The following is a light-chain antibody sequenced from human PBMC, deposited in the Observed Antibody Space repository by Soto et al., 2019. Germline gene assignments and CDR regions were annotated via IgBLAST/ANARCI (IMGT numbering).Light chain of an antibody. CDR1: SSNIGSNT. Sequence: QLVLTQPPSVSGTPGQRVTISCSGSSSNIGSNTVNWYQQLPGTAPKLLIYHDNKRPSGVPDRVSGSKSGTSASLAISGVQSEDDADYYCATWDDALNVWVFGGGTQLTVL. CDR3: ATWDDALNVWV. J-gene: IGLJ3*02. V-gene: IGLV1-44*01. CDR2: HDN.